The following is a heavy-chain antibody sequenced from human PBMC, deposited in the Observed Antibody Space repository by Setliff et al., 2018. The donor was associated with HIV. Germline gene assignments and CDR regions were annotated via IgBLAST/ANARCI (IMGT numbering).Heavy chain of an antibody. J-gene: IGHJ3*01. CDR2: INPNNGGT. CDR3: VRPRVFDSFDV. V-gene: IGHV1-2*06. CDR1: GFLVTGYN. Sequence: ASVKVSCKALGFLVTGYNVHWVRQAPGHGPEWLGRINPNNGGTNYAQKFQGRVTMSLDTSTSTVYLELKALTSDDTAVYYCVRPRVFDSFDVWAQGQWSPSPQ.